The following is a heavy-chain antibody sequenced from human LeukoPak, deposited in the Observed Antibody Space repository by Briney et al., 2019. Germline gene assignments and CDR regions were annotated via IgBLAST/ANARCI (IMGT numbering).Heavy chain of an antibody. V-gene: IGHV3-7*01. CDR3: ARVGCTADTCYGYLIFDN. CDR2: IKQDGSEK. J-gene: IGHJ4*02. Sequence: GGSLRLSCAASGFTFSSYWMSWVRQAPGKGLEWVANIKQDGSEKYYVDSVKGRFTISRDNAKNSLYLQVSSPRAEDTAVYYCARVGCTADTCYGYLIFDNWGQGTLVTVSS. CDR1: GFTFSSYW. D-gene: IGHD3-16*01.